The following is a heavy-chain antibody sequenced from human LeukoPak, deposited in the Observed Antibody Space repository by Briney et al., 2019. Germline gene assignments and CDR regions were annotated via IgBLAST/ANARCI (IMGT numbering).Heavy chain of an antibody. Sequence: GGSLRLSCAASGFTFSRFGMHWVRQAPGQGLEWVAFILYDGTKKYYADSVKGRFTISRDNSKNTLYLQMNSLRAEDMAVYYCVKRWTGTTIGQQDYWGQGTLVTVSS. CDR2: ILYDGTKK. J-gene: IGHJ4*02. CDR3: VKRWTGTTIGQQDY. V-gene: IGHV3-30*02. CDR1: GFTFSRFG. D-gene: IGHD1-1*01.